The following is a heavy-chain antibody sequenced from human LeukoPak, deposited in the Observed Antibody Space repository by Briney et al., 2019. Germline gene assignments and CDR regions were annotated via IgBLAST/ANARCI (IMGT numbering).Heavy chain of an antibody. CDR2: INHSGST. D-gene: IGHD2-2*01. V-gene: IGHV4-34*01. J-gene: IGHJ5*02. CDR1: GGSFSGYY. CDR3: ARRMADIVVVPAAIGVYNWFDP. Sequence: PSETLSLTCAVYGGSFSGYYWSWIRQPPGKGLEWIGEINHSGSTNYNPSLKSRVTISVDTSKNQFSLKLSSVTAADTAVYYCARRMADIVVVPAAIGVYNWFDPWGQGTLVTVSS.